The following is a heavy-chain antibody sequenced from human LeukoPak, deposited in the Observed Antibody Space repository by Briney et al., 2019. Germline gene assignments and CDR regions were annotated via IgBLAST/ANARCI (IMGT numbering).Heavy chain of an antibody. CDR2: IIPIFGIA. D-gene: IGHD2-21*02. CDR1: GGTFSSYA. CDR3: ARVGGQAYCGGDCYYNWFDP. V-gene: IGHV1-69*04. Sequence: SVKVSCKASGGTFSSYAISWVRQAPGQGLEWMGRIIPIFGIANYAQKFQGRVTITADKSTSTAYVELSSLRSEDTAVYYCARVGGQAYCGGDCYYNWFDPWGQGTLVTVSS. J-gene: IGHJ5*02.